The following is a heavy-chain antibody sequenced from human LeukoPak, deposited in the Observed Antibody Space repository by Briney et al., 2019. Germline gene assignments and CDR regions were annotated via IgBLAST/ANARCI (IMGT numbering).Heavy chain of an antibody. CDR3: AKDGSGWLQCDY. D-gene: IGHD5-24*01. V-gene: IGHV3-23*01. J-gene: IGHJ4*02. CDR1: GFTSSSYA. CDR2: ISGSGGST. Sequence: GGSLRLSCAASGFTSSSYAMSWVRQAPGKGLEWVSAISGSGGSTYYADSVKGRFTISRDNSKNTLYLQMNSLRAEDTAVYYCAKDGSGWLQCDYWGQGTLVTASS.